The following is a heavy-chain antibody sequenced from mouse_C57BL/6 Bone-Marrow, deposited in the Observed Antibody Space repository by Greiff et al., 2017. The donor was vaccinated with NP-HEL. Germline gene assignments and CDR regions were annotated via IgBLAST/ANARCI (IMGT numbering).Heavy chain of an antibody. V-gene: IGHV5-12*01. D-gene: IGHD2-4*01. CDR2: ISNGGGST. CDR1: GFTFSDYY. J-gene: IGHJ3*01. Sequence: EVQGVESGGGLVQPGGSLKLSCAASGFTFSDYYMYWVRQTPEKRLEWVAYISNGGGSTYYPDTVKGRFTISRDNAKNTLYLQMSRLKSEDTAMYYCARRSSTMIKRGFAYWGQGTLVTVSA. CDR3: ARRSSTMIKRGFAY.